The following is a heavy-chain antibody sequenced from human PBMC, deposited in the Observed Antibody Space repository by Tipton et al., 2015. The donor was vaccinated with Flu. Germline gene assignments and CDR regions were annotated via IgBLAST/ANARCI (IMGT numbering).Heavy chain of an antibody. CDR2: LHTSWGS. V-gene: IGHV4-4*07. CDR3: ARDGGVGSGWSYSGGNYYYGMDV. D-gene: IGHD6-19*01. Sequence: LRLSCTVSGDSINNNYWSWVRQPAGKGLEWIGRLHTSWGSTYNSSLKSRVTISVDTSKNQFSLKLSSVTAADSAVYYCARDGGVGSGWSYSGGNYYYGMDVWGQGTTVIVSS. CDR1: GDSINNNY. J-gene: IGHJ6*02.